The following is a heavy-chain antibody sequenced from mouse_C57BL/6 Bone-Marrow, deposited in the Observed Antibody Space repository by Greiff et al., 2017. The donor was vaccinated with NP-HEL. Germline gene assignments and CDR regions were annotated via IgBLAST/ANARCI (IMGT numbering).Heavy chain of an antibody. V-gene: IGHV3-1*01. CDR2: ISYSGST. CDR1: GYSITSGYD. Sequence: EVKLMESGPGMVKPSQSLSLTCTVTGYSITSGYDWHWIRHFPGNKLEWMGYISYSGSTNYNPSLKSRISITHDTSKNHFFLKLNSVTTEDTATYYCARGHYYGSSPLFDYWGQGTTLTVSS. D-gene: IGHD1-1*01. CDR3: ARGHYYGSSPLFDY. J-gene: IGHJ2*01.